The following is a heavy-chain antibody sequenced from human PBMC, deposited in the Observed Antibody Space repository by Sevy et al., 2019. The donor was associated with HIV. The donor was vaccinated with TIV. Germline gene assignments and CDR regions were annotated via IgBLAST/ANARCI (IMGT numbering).Heavy chain of an antibody. V-gene: IGHV3-30*18. D-gene: IGHD2-15*01. CDR3: AKGSRATGSAFDV. CDR2: VSYDGSHK. Sequence: GGSLRLSCVVSGFTFSSYGMHWVRQAPGKGLEWVAVVSYDGSHKYYGESVKGRFTISRDNSKNTVSLQMNSLRDEDTAVYYCAKGSRATGSAFDVWGQGTIVTVSS. CDR1: GFTFSSYG. J-gene: IGHJ3*01.